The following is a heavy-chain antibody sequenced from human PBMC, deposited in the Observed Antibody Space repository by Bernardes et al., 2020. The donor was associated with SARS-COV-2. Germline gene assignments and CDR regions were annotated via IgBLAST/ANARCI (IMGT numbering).Heavy chain of an antibody. CDR1: GFLFSTYG. V-gene: IGHV3-74*01. J-gene: IGHJ6*02. CDR2: INGDGTST. D-gene: IGHD5-18*01. CDR3: ARGYNFGYNYYCGMDV. Sequence: WGSLRPSCTSSGFLFSTYGMHWVRQVPGRGLVWVARINGDGTSTSYEDSVKGQMTISRDNARNTLFLQLNSLRPEDTAVYFCARGYNFGYNYYCGMDVWGQGTTVTVSS.